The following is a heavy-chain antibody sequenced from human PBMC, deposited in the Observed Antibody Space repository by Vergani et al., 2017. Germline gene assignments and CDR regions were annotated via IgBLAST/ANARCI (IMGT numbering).Heavy chain of an antibody. CDR1: GFTFSDFS. Sequence: VQLVESGGGLVKPGGSLRLSCAASGFTFSDFSMSWVRQAPGKGLEWVAFIGSSGPYINYADSVKGRLIISRDNTNNSLFLQLRSLRAEDAAVYYCARDCTSGGCPDNYGRDVWGQGATVTVSS. V-gene: IGHV3-21*06. D-gene: IGHD2-8*01. J-gene: IGHJ6*02. CDR2: IGSSGPYI. CDR3: ARDCTSGGCPDNYGRDV.